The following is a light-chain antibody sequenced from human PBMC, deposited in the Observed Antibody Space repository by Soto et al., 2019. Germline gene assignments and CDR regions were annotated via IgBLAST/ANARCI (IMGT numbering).Light chain of an antibody. J-gene: IGKJ4*01. CDR1: QSISSW. Sequence: DIPMTQSPSTLSASVGDRVTITCRASQSISSWLAWYQQKPGKAPKLLIYKASSLESGVPSRFSGSGSGTEFTLTISSLQPDDFATYYCQQYNSYEGTFGGGTKVEIK. CDR2: KAS. CDR3: QQYNSYEGT. V-gene: IGKV1-5*03.